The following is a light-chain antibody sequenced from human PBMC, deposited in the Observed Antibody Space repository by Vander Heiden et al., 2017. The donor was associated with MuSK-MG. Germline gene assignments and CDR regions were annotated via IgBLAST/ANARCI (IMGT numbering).Light chain of an antibody. CDR2: AAS. Sequence: DIQLTQSPSCLSASVGDRVTISCRASQDIRKYLAWYQQKPGKAPKLLIYAASTLQSGVPSRFSGGGSGTDFTLTISSLQPEDVAAYYCQNDNSAPLTFGGGTKVEIK. V-gene: IGKV1-27*01. CDR1: QDIRKY. J-gene: IGKJ4*01. CDR3: QNDNSAPLT.